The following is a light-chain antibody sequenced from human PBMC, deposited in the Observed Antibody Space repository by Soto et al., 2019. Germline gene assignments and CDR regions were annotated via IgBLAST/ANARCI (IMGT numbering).Light chain of an antibody. V-gene: IGKV3-20*01. Sequence: ENVSTQSPGTLSLSPGERATLSCRASQSVSNNYLAWFQQKPGQAPRLLIYGASSRATGIPDRFSGSGSGTDFTLTISRLEPEDFAVYYCQQYGSSRTFGQGTKVEIK. CDR2: GAS. CDR3: QQYGSSRT. CDR1: QSVSNNY. J-gene: IGKJ1*01.